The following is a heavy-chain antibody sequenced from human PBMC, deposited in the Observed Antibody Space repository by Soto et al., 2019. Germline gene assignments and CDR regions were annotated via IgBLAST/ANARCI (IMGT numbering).Heavy chain of an antibody. J-gene: IGHJ4*02. V-gene: IGHV3-74*01. CDR2: INSDGSIT. Sequence: PWGSLRLSCAASGFTFISYWIHWVRQVPYKGLVWVSRINSDGSITSYADAVKGRFTISRDNVKNTLYLQMNSLRAEDTAVYYCVRYPRSVGGSYRPDYWGQGTLVTVSS. CDR3: VRYPRSVGGSYRPDY. D-gene: IGHD3-16*02. CDR1: GFTFISYW.